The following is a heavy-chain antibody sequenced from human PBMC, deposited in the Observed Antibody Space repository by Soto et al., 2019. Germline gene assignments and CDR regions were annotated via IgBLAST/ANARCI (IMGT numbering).Heavy chain of an antibody. Sequence: PGGSLRLSCAASGFTFSSYSMNWVRQAPGKGLEWVSYISSSSSTIYYADSVKGRFTISRDNAKNSLYLQMNSLRAEDTAVYYCAKDTYYHDSSGFYVFDYWGQGTPVTVSS. CDR2: ISSSSSTI. CDR3: AKDTYYHDSSGFYVFDY. V-gene: IGHV3-48*01. J-gene: IGHJ4*02. CDR1: GFTFSSYS. D-gene: IGHD3-22*01.